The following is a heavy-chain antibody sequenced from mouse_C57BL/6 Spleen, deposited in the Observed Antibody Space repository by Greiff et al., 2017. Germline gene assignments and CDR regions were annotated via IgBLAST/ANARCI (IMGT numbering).Heavy chain of an antibody. D-gene: IGHD1-1*01. Sequence: QVQLKESGPELVKPGASVKISCKASGYAFSSSWMNWVKQRPGQGLEWIGRIYPGDGDTNYNGKFKGKATLTADKSSSTAYMQLSSLTSEDSAVYFCARRNYGSEDYFDYWGQGTTLTVSS. CDR3: ARRNYGSEDYFDY. J-gene: IGHJ2*01. CDR1: GYAFSSSW. V-gene: IGHV1-82*01. CDR2: IYPGDGDT.